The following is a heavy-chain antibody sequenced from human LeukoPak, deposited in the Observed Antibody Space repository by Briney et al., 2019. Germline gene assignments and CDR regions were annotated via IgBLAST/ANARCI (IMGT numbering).Heavy chain of an antibody. CDR1: GYTFTSYG. V-gene: IGHV1-18*01. Sequence: ASVKVSCKASGYTFTSYGISWVRQAPGQGLEWMGWISAYNGNTNYAQKLQGRVTMTTDTSTSTAYMELRSLRSDDTAVYYCARAHMLIRVGATEPPPNWFDPWGQGTLVTVSS. CDR3: ARAHMLIRVGATEPPPNWFDP. CDR2: ISAYNGNT. J-gene: IGHJ5*02. D-gene: IGHD1-26*01.